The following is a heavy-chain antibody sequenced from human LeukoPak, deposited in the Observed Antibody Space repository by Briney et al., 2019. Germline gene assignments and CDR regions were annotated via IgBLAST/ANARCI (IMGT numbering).Heavy chain of an antibody. CDR1: GGSISSGGYS. Sequence: SQTLSLSCAVSGGSISSGGYSWSWIRQPPGKGLEWIGYIYHSGSTYYNPSLKSRVTISVDRSKNQFSLKLSSVTAADTAVYYCARAAEDGLDYWGQGTLVTVSS. J-gene: IGHJ4*02. V-gene: IGHV4-30-2*01. D-gene: IGHD2-15*01. CDR3: ARAAEDGLDY. CDR2: IYHSGST.